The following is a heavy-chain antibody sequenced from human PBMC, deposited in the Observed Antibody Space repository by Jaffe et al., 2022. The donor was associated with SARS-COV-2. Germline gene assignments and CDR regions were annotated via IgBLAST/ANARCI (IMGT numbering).Heavy chain of an antibody. Sequence: QVQLVESGGGVVQPGGSLRLSCTASGFTFNNYPMDWVRQAPGKGLEWVALISSDGVHKYYADSVKGRFTISRDNSKNTLSLQMSSLRAEDTAVYYCARDTKGSGTVVIGSYFYMDVWGKGALVTVSS. CDR2: ISSDGVHK. J-gene: IGHJ6*03. V-gene: IGHV3-30*04. CDR1: GFTFNNYP. CDR3: ARDTKGSGTVVIGSYFYMDV. D-gene: IGHD3-10*01.